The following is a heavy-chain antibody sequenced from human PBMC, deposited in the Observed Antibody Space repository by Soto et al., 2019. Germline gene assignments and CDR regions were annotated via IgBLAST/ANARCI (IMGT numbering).Heavy chain of an antibody. CDR1: GYSVSSDYY. D-gene: IGHD6-13*01. J-gene: IGHJ4*02. CDR3: ARIKQQLIPDY. CDR2: IHHSGST. Sequence: SETLSLTCAVSGYSVSSDYYWGWIRQPPGKEMEWIASIHHSGSTYYNLSLKSRVTISVDTSKNQLSLKVNSVTAADTAVYYCARIKQQLIPDYWGQGALVTVSS. V-gene: IGHV4-38-2*01.